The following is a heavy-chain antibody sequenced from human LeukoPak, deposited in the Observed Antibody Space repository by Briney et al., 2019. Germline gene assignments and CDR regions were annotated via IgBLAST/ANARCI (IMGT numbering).Heavy chain of an antibody. CDR3: ASGEIAAAH. D-gene: IGHD6-6*01. CDR2: IIPIFGTA. J-gene: IGHJ3*01. Sequence: GASVKVSCKASGYTFTSYVIHWVRQAPGRGLEWMGGIIPIFGTANYAQKFQGRVTITTDESTSTAYMELSSLRSEDTAVYYCASGEIAAAHWGQGTMVTVSS. V-gene: IGHV1-69*05. CDR1: GYTFTSYV.